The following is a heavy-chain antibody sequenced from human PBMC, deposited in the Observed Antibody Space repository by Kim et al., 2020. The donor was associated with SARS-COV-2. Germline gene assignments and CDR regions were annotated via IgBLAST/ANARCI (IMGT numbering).Heavy chain of an antibody. V-gene: IGHV3-74*01. CDR3: AILVVTEDIDY. J-gene: IGHJ4*02. CDR1: GFTFSSYW. D-gene: IGHD2-21*02. CDR2: INSDGSST. Sequence: GGSLRLSCAASGFTFSSYWMHWVRQAPGKGLVWVSRINSDGSSTSYADSVKGRFTISRDNAKNTLYLQMNSLRAEDTAVYYCAILVVTEDIDYWGQGTLVTASS.